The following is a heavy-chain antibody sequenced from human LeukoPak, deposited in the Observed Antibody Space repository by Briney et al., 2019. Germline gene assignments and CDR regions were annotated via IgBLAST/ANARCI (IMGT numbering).Heavy chain of an antibody. CDR2: ISGSGGST. D-gene: IGHD3-22*01. J-gene: IGHJ4*02. Sequence: GGSLRLSCAASGFTFSSYAMSWVRQAPGKGLEWVSAISGSGGSTYYADSVKGRFTISRDNSKNSLYLQMNSLRDEDTAVYYCARVRTLTNYDSSGYRDYWGQGTLVTVSS. CDR1: GFTFSSYA. CDR3: ARVRTLTNYDSSGYRDY. V-gene: IGHV3-23*01.